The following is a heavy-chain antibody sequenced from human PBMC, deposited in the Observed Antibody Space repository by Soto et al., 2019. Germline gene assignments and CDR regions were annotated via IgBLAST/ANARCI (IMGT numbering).Heavy chain of an antibody. J-gene: IGHJ1*01. CDR2: LCYSGTT. V-gene: IGHV4-31*03. Sequence: QVQLQESGPGLVKPSQTLSLTCTVSGDSISSADYCWNWIRQHPGKGLEWIGFLCYSGTTYYNPSLESGVTISKDTSTNQFSLKLSSVTAADTAVYHCARMLAYCGVDCFSGYFQQWGQGTLVTVSS. D-gene: IGHD2-21*02. CDR3: ARMLAYCGVDCFSGYFQQ. CDR1: GDSISSADYC.